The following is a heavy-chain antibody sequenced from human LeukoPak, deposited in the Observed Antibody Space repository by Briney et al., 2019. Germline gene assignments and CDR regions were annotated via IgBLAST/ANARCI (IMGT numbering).Heavy chain of an antibody. D-gene: IGHD6-6*01. J-gene: IGHJ4*02. CDR1: GGSISSSSYY. Sequence: SETLSLTCTVSGGSISSSSYYWGWIRQPPGKGLEWIGSIYYSGSTYYNPSLKSRVTISVDTSKNQFSLKLSSVTAADTAVYYCARHSSSSSETSDYWGQGTLVTVSS. V-gene: IGHV4-39*01. CDR3: ARHSSSSSETSDY. CDR2: IYYSGST.